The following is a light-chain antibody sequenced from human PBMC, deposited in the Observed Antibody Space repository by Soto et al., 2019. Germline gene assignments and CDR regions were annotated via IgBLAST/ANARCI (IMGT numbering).Light chain of an antibody. CDR3: QQYSNWPPIT. CDR1: HSVSSN. J-gene: IGKJ5*01. V-gene: IGKV3-15*01. Sequence: EIVMTQSPATVSVSPGERATLSCRASHSVSSNLAWYQQKPGQAPRLLIYDTSTRATGIPARFSGSGSGTEFTLTISSLQSEDFAVYYCQQYSNWPPITFGQGTRLEIK. CDR2: DTS.